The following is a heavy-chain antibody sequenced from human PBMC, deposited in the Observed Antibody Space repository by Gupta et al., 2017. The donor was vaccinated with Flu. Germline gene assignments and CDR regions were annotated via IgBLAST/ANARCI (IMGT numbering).Heavy chain of an antibody. CDR1: GDSISSGGYY. Sequence: QVQLQESGPGLVKPSQTLSLTCSVSGDSISSGGYYWSWIRQLPGQGLEWIGYMYYTGSTYYKPSLMSRVTMSFDTSKNQFSLKLSSVTAADTAVYYCARDRVRDFWSGEETGGTNWFDPWGQGTLVTVSS. J-gene: IGHJ5*02. CDR3: ARDRVRDFWSGEETGGTNWFDP. CDR2: MYYTGST. V-gene: IGHV4-31*03. D-gene: IGHD3-3*01.